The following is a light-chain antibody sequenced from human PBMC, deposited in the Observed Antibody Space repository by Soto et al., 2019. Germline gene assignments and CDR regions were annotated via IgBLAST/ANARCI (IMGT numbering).Light chain of an antibody. CDR3: QQRSNPHT. V-gene: IGKV3-11*01. Sequence: EIVLTQSPATLSLSPGERATLSCRASQSVSSYLAWYQQKPGQAPRLLIYDASNRATGIPARFSGSGSGTDFTLTISILEPEDFAVYYCQQRSNPHTFGPGTKVDIK. CDR2: DAS. CDR1: QSVSSY. J-gene: IGKJ3*01.